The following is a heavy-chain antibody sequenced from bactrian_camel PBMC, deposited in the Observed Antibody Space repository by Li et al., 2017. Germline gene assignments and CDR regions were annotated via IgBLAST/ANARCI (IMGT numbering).Heavy chain of an antibody. D-gene: IGHD2*01. V-gene: IGHV3-2*01. CDR3: AADLPPWVTCSGALARIADFGW. J-gene: IGHJ6*01. CDR1: GITFSSQY. CDR2: IWGDSSNT. Sequence: VQLVESGGGLVQPGGSLRLSCEASGITFSSQYMNWVRQVPGKGLEWVSGIWGDSSNTYYRDSVKGRFTISRDNAKNTLYLQMNSLKPEDTAMYYCAADLPPWVTCSGALARIADFGWWGQGTQVTVS.